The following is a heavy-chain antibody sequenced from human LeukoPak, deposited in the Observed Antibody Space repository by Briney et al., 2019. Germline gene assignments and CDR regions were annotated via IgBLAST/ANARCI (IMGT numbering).Heavy chain of an antibody. D-gene: IGHD3-22*01. CDR2: IYYSGST. V-gene: IGHV4-39*07. CDR3: ARLGDYYDSSAYFDY. CDR1: GGSISSSRYY. J-gene: IGHJ4*02. Sequence: SETLSLTCTVSGGSISSSRYYWGWVRQPPGKGLEWIGTIYYSGSTYYNPSLKSRVTISVDTSNNQFSLKLSSVTAADTAVYYCARLGDYYDSSAYFDYWGQGTLVTVSS.